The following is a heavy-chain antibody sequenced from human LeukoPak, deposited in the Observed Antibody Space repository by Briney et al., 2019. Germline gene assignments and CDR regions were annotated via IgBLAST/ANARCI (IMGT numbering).Heavy chain of an antibody. D-gene: IGHD4-11*01. CDR1: GYSISSGYY. Sequence: SETLSLTCTVSGYSISSGYYWGWIRQPPGKGLEWIGSISHRGSTYYNPSLKSRVTISVDRSKNQFSLKLSSVTAADTAVFYCARGADDYNYFDYWGQGTLVTVSS. J-gene: IGHJ4*02. V-gene: IGHV4-38-2*02. CDR3: ARGADDYNYFDY. CDR2: ISHRGST.